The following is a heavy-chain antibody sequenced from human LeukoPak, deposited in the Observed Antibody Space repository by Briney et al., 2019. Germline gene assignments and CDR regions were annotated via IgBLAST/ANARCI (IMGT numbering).Heavy chain of an antibody. Sequence: SQTLSLTCTVSGGSISSGSYYWSWIRQPAGKGLEWIGRIYTSGSTNYNPSLKSRVTISVDTSKNLFSLKLSSVTAADTAVYYCARDLVGYCSSTSCYSPWFDPWGQGTLVTVSS. J-gene: IGHJ5*02. CDR3: ARDLVGYCSSTSCYSPWFDP. CDR1: GGSISSGSYY. V-gene: IGHV4-61*02. D-gene: IGHD2-2*01. CDR2: IYTSGST.